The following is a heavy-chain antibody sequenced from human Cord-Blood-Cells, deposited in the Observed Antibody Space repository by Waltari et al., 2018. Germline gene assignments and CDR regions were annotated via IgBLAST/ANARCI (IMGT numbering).Heavy chain of an antibody. CDR2: INHSRST. V-gene: IGHV4-34*01. Sequence: QVQLQQWGAGLLKPSETLSLTCAVYGGSFSGYYWSWIRQPPGKGLEWIGEINHSRSTNYTPSLQSRVTISVDTSKNQFSLKLSSVTAADTAVYYCAREGSYGSGSYFDYWGQGTLVTVSS. CDR3: AREGSYGSGSYFDY. D-gene: IGHD3-10*01. CDR1: GGSFSGYY. J-gene: IGHJ4*02.